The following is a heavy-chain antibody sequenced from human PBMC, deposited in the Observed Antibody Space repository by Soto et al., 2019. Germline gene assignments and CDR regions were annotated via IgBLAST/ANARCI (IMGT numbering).Heavy chain of an antibody. V-gene: IGHV3-23*01. D-gene: IGHD3-22*01. Sequence: EVQLLESGGGLVHPGGSLRLSCAASGFTLSNYAMSWVRQAPGKGLEWVSVISGSGGSTYYAESVKGRFTISRDNSKNTLFLQMNSLRAEDTAIYYCAREVGQYYYESSGEFDYWGQGTLVTVSS. J-gene: IGHJ4*02. CDR1: GFTLSNYA. CDR3: AREVGQYYYESSGEFDY. CDR2: ISGSGGST.